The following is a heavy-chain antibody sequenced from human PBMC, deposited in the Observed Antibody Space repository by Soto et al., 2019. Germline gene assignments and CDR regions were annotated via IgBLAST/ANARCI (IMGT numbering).Heavy chain of an antibody. Sequence: SVTLSFTCAVYGGSFSGYYWSWIRQPPGKGLEWIGEINHSGSTNYNPSLKSRVTISVDTSKNQFSLKLSSVTAADTAVYYCARVLLYYDSSGYPFDYWGKGTLVTVSS. CDR3: ARVLLYYDSSGYPFDY. D-gene: IGHD3-22*01. CDR1: GGSFSGYY. CDR2: INHSGST. V-gene: IGHV4-34*01. J-gene: IGHJ4*02.